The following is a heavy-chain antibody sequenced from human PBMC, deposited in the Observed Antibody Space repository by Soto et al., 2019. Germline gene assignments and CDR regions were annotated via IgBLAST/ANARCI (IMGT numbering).Heavy chain of an antibody. V-gene: IGHV4-39*01. CDR3: ARHRRGYNSYCYYGMDV. CDR1: GGSIRSSDYS. J-gene: IGHJ6*02. CDR2: IFYSGNT. Sequence: SETLSLTCSVSGGSIRSSDYSWGRIRQSPGKGLEWIANIFYSGNTYYNPSLKSRVAISVDTSKNQLSLKLMSVTAADTALYYCARHRRGYNSYCYYGMDVWGQGTAVTVSS. D-gene: IGHD1-1*01.